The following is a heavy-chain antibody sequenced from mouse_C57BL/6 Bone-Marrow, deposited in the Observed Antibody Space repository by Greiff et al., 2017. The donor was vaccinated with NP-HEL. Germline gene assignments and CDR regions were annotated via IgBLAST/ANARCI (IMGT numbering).Heavy chain of an antibody. CDR1: GYTFTDYN. D-gene: IGHD2-2*01. V-gene: IGHV1-22*01. CDR2: INPNNGGT. J-gene: IGHJ2*01. CDR3: ARVYYGYDVEGY. Sequence: EVKLMESGPELVKPGASVKMSCKASGYTFTDYNMHWVKQSHGKSLEWIGYINPNNGGTSYNQKFKGKATLTVNKSSSTAYMELRSLTSEDSAVYYCARVYYGYDVEGYWGQGTTLTVSS.